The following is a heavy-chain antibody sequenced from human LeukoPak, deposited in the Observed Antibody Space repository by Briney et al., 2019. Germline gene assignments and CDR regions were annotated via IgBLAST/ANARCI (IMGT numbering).Heavy chain of an antibody. CDR1: EGSISSYY. J-gene: IGHJ4*02. Sequence: PSETLSLTCTVSEGSISSYYWSWIRQPPGKGLEWIGYIYYSGSTNYNPSLKSRVTISVDTSKNQFSLKLSSVTAADTAVYYCARVSGYDWESFYDYWGQGTLVTVSS. V-gene: IGHV4-59*01. D-gene: IGHD5-12*01. CDR3: ARVSGYDWESFYDY. CDR2: IYYSGST.